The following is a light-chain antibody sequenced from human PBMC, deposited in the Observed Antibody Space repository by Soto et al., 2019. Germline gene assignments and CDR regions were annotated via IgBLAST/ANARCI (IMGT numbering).Light chain of an antibody. J-gene: IGKJ1*01. V-gene: IGKV3-20*01. CDR2: GAS. CDR3: QHYGYSLWT. Sequence: DIVLTQSPGTLSLSPGERATLSCRASETVNSNYLAWYQHKRGQAPRLLIYGASSRATGIPDRFSGSGSGTDFTLTITRLEPEDFAVYYCQHYGYSLWTFGQGTKVDIK. CDR1: ETVNSNY.